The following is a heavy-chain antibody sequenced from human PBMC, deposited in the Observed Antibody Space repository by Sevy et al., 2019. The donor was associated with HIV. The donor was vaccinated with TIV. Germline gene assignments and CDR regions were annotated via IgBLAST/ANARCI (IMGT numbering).Heavy chain of an antibody. D-gene: IGHD5-18*01. V-gene: IGHV4-34*01. CDR2: INHSGST. CDR1: GGSFSGYY. CDR3: ARVVDTAMVIDY. Sequence: SETLSLTCAVYGGSFSGYYWSWIHQPPGKGLEWIGEINHSGSTNYNPSLKSRVTISVDTSKNQFSLKLSSVTAADTAVYYCARVVDTAMVIDYWGQGTLVTVSS. J-gene: IGHJ4*02.